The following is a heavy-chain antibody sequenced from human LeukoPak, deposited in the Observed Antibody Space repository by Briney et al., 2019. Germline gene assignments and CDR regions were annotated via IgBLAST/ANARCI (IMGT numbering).Heavy chain of an antibody. V-gene: IGHV3-48*02. CDR3: ARDPYSGGYRAYMDV. CDR1: GFTFSSYS. D-gene: IGHD6-19*01. CDR2: ISSSSSTI. J-gene: IGHJ6*03. Sequence: PGGSLRLSCAASGFTFSSYSMNWVRQAPGKGLEWVSYISSSSSTIYYADSVKGRFTISRDNAKNSLYLQMNSLRDEDTAVYYCARDPYSGGYRAYMDVWGKGTTVTVSS.